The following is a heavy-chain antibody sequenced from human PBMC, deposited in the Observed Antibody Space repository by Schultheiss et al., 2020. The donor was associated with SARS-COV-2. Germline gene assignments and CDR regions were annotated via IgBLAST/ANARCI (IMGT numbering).Heavy chain of an antibody. V-gene: IGHV1-2*04. Sequence: ASVKVSCKASGGTFSSYAISWVRQAPGQGPEWMGWINPNSGGKNYAQKFQGWVTMTRDTSISTAYMELSRLRSDDTAVYYCARELGYCSSTSCYVGMDVWGQGTTVTVSS. J-gene: IGHJ6*02. CDR1: GGTFSSYA. D-gene: IGHD2-2*01. CDR3: ARELGYCSSTSCYVGMDV. CDR2: INPNSGGK.